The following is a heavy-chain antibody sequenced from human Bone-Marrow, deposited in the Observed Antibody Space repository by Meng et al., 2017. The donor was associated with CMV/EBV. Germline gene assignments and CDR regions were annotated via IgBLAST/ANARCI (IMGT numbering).Heavy chain of an antibody. V-gene: IGHV1-69*10. J-gene: IGHJ3*02. CDR3: ARVGVGVPAAQEAFDI. Sequence: SVKVSCKASGYTFTSYDINWVRQATGQGLEWMGGIIPILGIANYAQKFQGRVTITADKSTSTAYMELSSLRSEDTAVYYCARVGVGVPAAQEAFDIWGQGTMVTVSS. D-gene: IGHD2-2*01. CDR1: GYTFTSYD. CDR2: IIPILGIA.